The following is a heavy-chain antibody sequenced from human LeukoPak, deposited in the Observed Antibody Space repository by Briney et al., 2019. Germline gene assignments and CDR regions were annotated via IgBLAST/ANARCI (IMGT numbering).Heavy chain of an antibody. J-gene: IGHJ4*02. V-gene: IGHV3-23*01. CDR1: GITLSNYG. CDR2: ISDGGGSR. D-gene: IGHD3-10*01. CDR3: AKRGVVIRAVIIVGFHKEAYYFDY. Sequence: GGSLRLSCAVSGITLSNYGMSWFRQAPGKGLEWVAGISDGGGSRNYADSVKGRFTISRANPKTTLYLQMNSLRAEDTAVYFCAKRGVVIRAVIIVGFHKEAYYFDYWGQGALVTVSS.